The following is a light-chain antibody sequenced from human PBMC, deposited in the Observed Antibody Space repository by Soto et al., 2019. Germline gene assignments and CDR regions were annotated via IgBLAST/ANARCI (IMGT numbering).Light chain of an antibody. CDR1: QTISTD. J-gene: IGKJ4*01. Sequence: EVVMTQSPATVSVFPGEGVTLSCRASQTISTDLAWYQQKPGQAPRPLIYGASTRATGVPDRFSGGGSGTEFTLTIISLQSEDVAFYYCQQNNKWPPVTFGGGTKVEIK. V-gene: IGKV3-15*01. CDR3: QQNNKWPPVT. CDR2: GAS.